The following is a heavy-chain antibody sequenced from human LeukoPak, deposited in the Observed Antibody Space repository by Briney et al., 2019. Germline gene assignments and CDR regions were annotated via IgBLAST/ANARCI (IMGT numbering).Heavy chain of an antibody. CDR3: AKVKGGYFYALDS. V-gene: IGHV4-59*03. J-gene: IGHJ4*02. CDR1: GASITDAY. CDR2: IYYRGGT. Sequence: TSETLSLICNVSGASITDAYWSWLRQPPGKGLEWIGYIYYRGGTNYNPSLKSRVAISLDTSKNQFALSLSSVTAADTAVYYCAKVKGGYFYALDSWGQGTLVTVHS. D-gene: IGHD5-12*01.